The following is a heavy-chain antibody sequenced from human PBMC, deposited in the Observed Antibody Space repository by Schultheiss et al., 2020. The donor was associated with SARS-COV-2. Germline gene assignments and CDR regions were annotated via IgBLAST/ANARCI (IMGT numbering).Heavy chain of an antibody. CDR1: GFTFSNAW. D-gene: IGHD3-10*01. CDR2: IKSKTDGGTT. Sequence: GGSLRLSCAASGFTFSNAWMSWVRQAPGKGLEWVGRIKSKTDGGTTDYAAPVKGRFTISRDDSKNTLYLQMNSLKTEDTAVYYCSRFGGLDYYYYYGMDVWGQGTTVTVSS. J-gene: IGHJ6*02. V-gene: IGHV3-15*01. CDR3: SRFGGLDYYYYYGMDV.